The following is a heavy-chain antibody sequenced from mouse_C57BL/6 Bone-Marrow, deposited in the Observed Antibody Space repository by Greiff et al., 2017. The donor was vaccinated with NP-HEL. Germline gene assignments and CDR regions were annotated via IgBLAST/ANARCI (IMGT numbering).Heavy chain of an antibody. J-gene: IGHJ1*03. CDR1: GYTFTSYW. Sequence: QVHVKQPGAELVKPGASVKVSCKASGYTFTSYWMHWVKQRPGQGLEWIGRIHPSDSDTNYNQKFKGKATLTVDKSSSTAYMQLRSLTSEDAAVYYCAIAGYYGSSSNWYFDVWGTGTTVTVSS. CDR2: IHPSDSDT. CDR3: AIAGYYGSSSNWYFDV. V-gene: IGHV1-74*01. D-gene: IGHD1-1*01.